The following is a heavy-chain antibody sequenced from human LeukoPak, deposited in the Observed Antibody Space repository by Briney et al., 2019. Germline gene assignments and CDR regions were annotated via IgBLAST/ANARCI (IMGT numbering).Heavy chain of an antibody. Sequence: EASVKVSCKASGYTFTSYGISWVRQAPGQGLEWMGWISAYNGNTNYAQKLQGRVTMTTDTSTSTAYMELRSLRSDDTAVYYCARPESVSTLYGMDVWGQGTTVTVSS. D-gene: IGHD2-2*01. V-gene: IGHV1-18*01. CDR2: ISAYNGNT. CDR3: ARPESVSTLYGMDV. J-gene: IGHJ6*02. CDR1: GYTFTSYG.